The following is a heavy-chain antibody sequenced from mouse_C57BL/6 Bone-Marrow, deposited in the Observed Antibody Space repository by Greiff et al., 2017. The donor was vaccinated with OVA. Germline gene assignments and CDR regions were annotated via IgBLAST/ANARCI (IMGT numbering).Heavy chain of an antibody. Sequence: EVHLVESGGGLVQPGGSLKLSCAASGFTFSDYYMYWVRQTPEKRLEWVAYISNGGGSTYSPDPVKGRFTISRDNAKNTLYLQMSRLKSEDTAMYYCARQGYGSSLFDYWGQGTTLTVSS. CDR1: GFTFSDYY. CDR3: ARQGYGSSLFDY. J-gene: IGHJ2*01. D-gene: IGHD1-1*01. CDR2: ISNGGGST. V-gene: IGHV5-12*01.